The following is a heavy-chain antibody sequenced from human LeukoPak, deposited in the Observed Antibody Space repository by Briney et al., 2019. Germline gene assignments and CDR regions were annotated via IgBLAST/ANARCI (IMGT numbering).Heavy chain of an antibody. V-gene: IGHV3-7*03. CDR3: AGLGLVYSSGIDY. CDR2: IKQDGSEK. J-gene: IGHJ4*02. Sequence: GGSLRLSCAASGFTFSSYWMSWVRQAPGKGLEWVANIKQDGSEKYYVDSVKGRFTISRDNAKNSLNLQMNSLRAEDTAVYYCAGLGLVYSSGIDYWGQGTLVTVSS. D-gene: IGHD6-19*01. CDR1: GFTFSSYW.